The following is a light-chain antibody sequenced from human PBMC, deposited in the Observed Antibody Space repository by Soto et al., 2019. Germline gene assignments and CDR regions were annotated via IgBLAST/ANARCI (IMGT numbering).Light chain of an antibody. CDR3: SSYTSSSTLV. CDR1: SSDVGGYNY. CDR2: EVS. Sequence: QSVLTQPASVSGSPGQSITISCTGTSSDVGGYNYVPWYQQHPGKAPKLMIYEVSNRPSGVSTRFSGSKSGNTASLTISGLQAEDEADYYYSSYTSSSTLVSGTGTKVTVL. J-gene: IGLJ1*01. V-gene: IGLV2-14*01.